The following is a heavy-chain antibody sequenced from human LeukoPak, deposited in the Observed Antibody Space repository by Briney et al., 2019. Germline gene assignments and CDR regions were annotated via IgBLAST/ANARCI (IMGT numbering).Heavy chain of an antibody. D-gene: IGHD6-6*01. CDR2: VSSDGGTK. CDR3: AKEGDGAARFAFDI. Sequence: GRSLRLSCAASRFTFSSYGMHWVRQAPGKGLEWVAVVSSDGGTKYYADSVKGRFTISRDNSKNTLYLQMNSLKTEDTAVYYCAKEGDGAARFAFDIWGQGTMVIVSS. J-gene: IGHJ3*02. CDR1: RFTFSSYG. V-gene: IGHV3-30*18.